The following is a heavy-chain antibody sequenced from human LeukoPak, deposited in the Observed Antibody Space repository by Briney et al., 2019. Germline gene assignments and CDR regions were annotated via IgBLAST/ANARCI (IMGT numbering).Heavy chain of an antibody. D-gene: IGHD3-16*01. J-gene: IGHJ4*02. Sequence: RASVKVSCKASGYTFTGYYIHWVRQAPGQGLEWLGYINPNSGGIHYAQNFQGRVTMTIDTSISTAYMELSRLRSDDTAVYYCGGTHNFDYWGQGTLVTVSS. CDR3: GGTHNFDY. CDR1: GYTFTGYY. CDR2: INPNSGGI. V-gene: IGHV1-2*02.